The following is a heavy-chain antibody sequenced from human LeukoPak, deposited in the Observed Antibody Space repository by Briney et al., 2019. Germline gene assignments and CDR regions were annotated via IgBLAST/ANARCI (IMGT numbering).Heavy chain of an antibody. V-gene: IGHV4-34*01. CDR1: GGSFSGYY. Sequence: SETLSLTCAVYGGSFSGYYWSWICQPPGKGLEWIGEINHSGSTNYNPSLKSRVTISVDTSKNQFSLKLSSVTAADTAVYYCARWRRRAAGAFDIWGQGTMVTVSS. CDR3: ARWRRRAAGAFDI. D-gene: IGHD6-13*01. CDR2: INHSGST. J-gene: IGHJ3*02.